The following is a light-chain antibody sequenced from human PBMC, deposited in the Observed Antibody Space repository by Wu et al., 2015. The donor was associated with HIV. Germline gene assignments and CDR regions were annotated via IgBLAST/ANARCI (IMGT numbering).Light chain of an antibody. CDR2: GAS. J-gene: IGKJ4*02. CDR3: QQYRRSLR. Sequence: EIVMTQSPATLSVSPGERATLSCRASQSVSSNLAWYQQKPGQAPGLLIYGASTRATGIPARFSGRWVWDRVHSHHQQPAVXSXLLVYYCQQYRRSLRFGGGTKGGD. CDR1: QSVSSN. V-gene: IGKV3-15*01.